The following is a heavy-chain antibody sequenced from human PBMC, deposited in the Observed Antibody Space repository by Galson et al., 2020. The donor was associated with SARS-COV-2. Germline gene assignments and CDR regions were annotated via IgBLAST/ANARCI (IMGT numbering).Heavy chain of an antibody. D-gene: IGHD3-3*01. CDR1: GFSLSTSGMC. Sequence: SGPPLVKPTQTLTLTCTFSGFSLSTSGMCVSWIRQPPGKALEWLARIDWDGDKHYSTSLKTRFTISKDTSKNQVVLIMTNMDPVDTATDYCARSWSARTASRTFDCWGQVTLVTVSS. CDR2: IDWDGDK. V-gene: IGHV2-70*11. CDR3: ARSWSARTASRTFDC. J-gene: IGHJ4*02.